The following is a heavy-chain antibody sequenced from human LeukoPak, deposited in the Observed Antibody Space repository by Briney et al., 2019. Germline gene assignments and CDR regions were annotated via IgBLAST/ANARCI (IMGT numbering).Heavy chain of an antibody. Sequence: KPSKTLSLTCAVYGGSFSGYYWSWIRQPPGKGLEWIGEINHSGSTNYNPSLKSRVTISVDTSKNQFSLKLSSVTAADTAVYYCARGGKQWLVPFDYWGQGTLVTVSS. J-gene: IGHJ4*02. D-gene: IGHD6-19*01. CDR2: INHSGST. CDR1: GGSFSGYY. CDR3: ARGGKQWLVPFDY. V-gene: IGHV4-34*01.